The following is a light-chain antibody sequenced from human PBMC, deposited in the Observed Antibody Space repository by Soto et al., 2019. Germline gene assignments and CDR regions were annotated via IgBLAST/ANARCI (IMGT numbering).Light chain of an antibody. CDR3: QQYGSSGT. V-gene: IGKV3-20*01. CDR1: QSVNSSY. J-gene: IGKJ1*01. Sequence: EIVLTQSPGTLSLSPGERASLSCRASQSVNSSYLAWYRHKPGQAPRLLIYGTSNRATGIPDRFSGSGSGTDFTLTISRLEPEDFAVYYCQQYGSSGTFGQGTKVDIK. CDR2: GTS.